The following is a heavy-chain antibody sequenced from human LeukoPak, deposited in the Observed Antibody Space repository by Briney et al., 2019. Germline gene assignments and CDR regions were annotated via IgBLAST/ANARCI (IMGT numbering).Heavy chain of an antibody. V-gene: IGHV5-51*01. J-gene: IGHJ6*02. CDR3: ARRASSSSRWEYGMDV. CDR2: IYPSDSDT. CDR1: GYSFTSYG. Sequence: KRGDSLKITRQGSGYSFTSYGIGWVRQMPGKGLEWMGIIYPSDSDTRYSPSFQGQVTISADKSISTAYLQWSSLKASDTAMYYCARRASSSSRWEYGMDVWGQGTTVTVSS. D-gene: IGHD6-13*01.